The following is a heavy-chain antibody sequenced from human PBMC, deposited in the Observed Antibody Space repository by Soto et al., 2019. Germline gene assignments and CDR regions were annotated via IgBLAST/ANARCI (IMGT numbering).Heavy chain of an antibody. Sequence: QVQLVQSGAEVKKPGASVKVSCKASGYTFTGYYMHWVRQAPGQGLEWMGWINPNSGGTNYAQKFQGWVTMTRDTSLSTAYMELSRLRSDDPAVYYFARGSWFGELFFDYWGQGTLVTVSS. CDR3: ARGSWFGELFFDY. CDR2: INPNSGGT. J-gene: IGHJ4*02. CDR1: GYTFTGYY. D-gene: IGHD3-10*01. V-gene: IGHV1-2*04.